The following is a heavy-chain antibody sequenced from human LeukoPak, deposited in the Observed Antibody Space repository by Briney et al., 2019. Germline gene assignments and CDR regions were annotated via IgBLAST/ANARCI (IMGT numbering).Heavy chain of an antibody. D-gene: IGHD4-17*01. CDR2: IYTSGST. Sequence: NPSETLSLTCAVSGGSISSYYWSWIRQPAGKGLEWIGRIYTSGSTNYNPSLKSRVTMSVDTSKNQFSLKLSSVTAADTAVYYCARGDYGDYSPYWYFDLWGRGTLVTVSS. CDR3: ARGDYGDYSPYWYFDL. V-gene: IGHV4-4*07. CDR1: GGSISSYY. J-gene: IGHJ2*01.